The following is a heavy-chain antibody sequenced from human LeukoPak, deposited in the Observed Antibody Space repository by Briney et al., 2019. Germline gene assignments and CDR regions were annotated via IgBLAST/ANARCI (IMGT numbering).Heavy chain of an antibody. CDR1: GGSISSSSYY. V-gene: IGHV4-39*01. CDR2: IYYSGST. Sequence: SETLSLTCTVSGGSISSSSYYWGWIRQPPGKGLEWIGSIYYSGSTYYNPSLKSRVTISVDTSKNQFSLKLSSVTAADTAVYYCARIKYYYYYMDVWGKGTTVTISS. J-gene: IGHJ6*03. CDR3: ARIKYYYYYMDV.